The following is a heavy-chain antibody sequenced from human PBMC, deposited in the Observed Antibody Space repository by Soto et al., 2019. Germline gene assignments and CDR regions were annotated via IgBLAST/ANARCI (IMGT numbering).Heavy chain of an antibody. V-gene: IGHV1-69*01. J-gene: IGHJ2*01. Sequence: QVQLVQSGAEVRKSGSSVKVSCKLSGASFDSYTITWVRQAPGQGLEWMGGLIPIFGTTNYAQKFQGRLTITADGFTSAAYMDLSSLTSEGTAVYYCARGPLYDLESGMYWYFDLWGRGTLVTVS. CDR2: LIPIFGTT. CDR1: GASFDSYT. D-gene: IGHD1-26*01. CDR3: ARGPLYDLESGMYWYFDL.